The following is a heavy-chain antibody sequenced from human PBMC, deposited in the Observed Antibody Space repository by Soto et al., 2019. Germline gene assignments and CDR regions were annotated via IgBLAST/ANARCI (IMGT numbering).Heavy chain of an antibody. J-gene: IGHJ6*02. CDR3: ARAVYRYYYGSGSSNYYYGMDV. CDR2: IIPIFGTA. CDR1: GGTFSIYA. Sequence: SVKVSCKASGGTFSIYAISWVRQAPGQGLEWMGGIIPIFGTANYAQKFQGRVTITADESTSTAYMELSSLRSEDTAVYYCARAVYRYYYGSGSSNYYYGMDVWGQGTTVTVS. D-gene: IGHD3-10*01. V-gene: IGHV1-69*13.